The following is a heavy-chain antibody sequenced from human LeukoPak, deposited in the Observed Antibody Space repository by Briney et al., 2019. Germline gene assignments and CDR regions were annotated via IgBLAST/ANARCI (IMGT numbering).Heavy chain of an antibody. J-gene: IGHJ4*02. Sequence: GSLRLSCTASGFTFSNYAMSWVRQAPGKGLEWVSTTSGSDGSTYYADSVKGRFTISRDNSKNTLYLQMNSLRVEDTAIYYCAKGRGYCTGGSCHSDYWGQGTLVTVSS. CDR1: GFTFSNYA. CDR2: TSGSDGST. CDR3: AKGRGYCTGGSCHSDY. D-gene: IGHD2-15*01. V-gene: IGHV3-23*01.